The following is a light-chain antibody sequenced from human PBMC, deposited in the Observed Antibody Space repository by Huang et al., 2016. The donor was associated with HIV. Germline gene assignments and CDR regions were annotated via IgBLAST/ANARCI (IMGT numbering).Light chain of an antibody. V-gene: IGKV2-30*01. CDR1: QSLVYGDGNIY. CDR3: MQASHGAAT. CDR2: KLS. Sequence: DVLLTQSPLSLPVTLGQPAFITCKSNQSLVYGDGNIYLNWFHKRPGHSPRRLIDKLSNRDSGVPDRFSAGGSGTDFTLWISEVEAEDVGDYYCMQASHGAATFGQGTRVDIK. J-gene: IGKJ1*01.